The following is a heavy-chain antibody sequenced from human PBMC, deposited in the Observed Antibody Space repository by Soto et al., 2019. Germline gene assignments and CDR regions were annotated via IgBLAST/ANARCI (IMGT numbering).Heavy chain of an antibody. CDR1: GGSISSSSYY. CDR3: ARQVGIAVAGTPYYYYYGMDV. J-gene: IGHJ6*02. Sequence: LSLTCTVSGGSISSSSYYWGWIRQPPGKGLEWIGSIYYSGSTYYNPSLKSRVTISVDTSKNQFSLKLSSVTAADTAVYYCARQVGIAVAGTPYYYYYGMDVWGQGTTVTVSS. CDR2: IYYSGST. D-gene: IGHD6-19*01. V-gene: IGHV4-39*01.